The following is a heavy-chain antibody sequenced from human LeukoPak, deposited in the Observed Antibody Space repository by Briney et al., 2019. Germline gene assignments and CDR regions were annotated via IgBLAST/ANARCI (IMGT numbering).Heavy chain of an antibody. CDR3: ARDGKVASGWYYFDY. J-gene: IGHJ4*02. D-gene: IGHD6-19*01. CDR1: GVTLTNYA. CDR2: ISSNGGST. Sequence: GALRLSCAPSGVTLTNYATHWVRQAPRKGLEYVSGISSNGGSTYYANSVKCRFIISRDNSKNTLYLQMGSLRAGDMAVYYCARDGKVASGWYYFDYWGQGTLVTVSS. V-gene: IGHV3-64*01.